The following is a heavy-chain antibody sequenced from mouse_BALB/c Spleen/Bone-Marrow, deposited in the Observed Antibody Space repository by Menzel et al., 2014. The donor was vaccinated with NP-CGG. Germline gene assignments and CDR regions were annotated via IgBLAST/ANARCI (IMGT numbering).Heavy chain of an antibody. Sequence: EVNVVDSRGGLVQPGDSLRLSCATSGFTFSDFYMEWVRQPPGKRLEWIATSRNKAKYYTTEYSASVKGRFIVSRDTSQSVLYLQMNALRAEDTAIYYCARDVGYGNYFVYWGQGTLVTVSA. D-gene: IGHD2-10*02. V-gene: IGHV7-1*02. CDR1: GFTFSDFY. CDR3: ARDVGYGNYFVY. CDR2: SRNKAKYYTT. J-gene: IGHJ3*01.